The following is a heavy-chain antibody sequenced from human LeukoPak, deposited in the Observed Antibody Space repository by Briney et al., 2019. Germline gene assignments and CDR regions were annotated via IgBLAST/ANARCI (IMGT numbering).Heavy chain of an antibody. J-gene: IGHJ3*02. CDR3: ARATVRGVIIGSDAFDI. D-gene: IGHD3-10*01. CDR1: GGSISSYY. Sequence: PSETLSLTCTVSGGSISSYYWSWIRQPPGKGLEWIGYIYYSGSTNYNPSLKSRVTISVDTSKNQFSLKLSSVTAADTAVYYCARATVRGVIIGSDAFDIWRQGTMVTVSS. V-gene: IGHV4-59*01. CDR2: IYYSGST.